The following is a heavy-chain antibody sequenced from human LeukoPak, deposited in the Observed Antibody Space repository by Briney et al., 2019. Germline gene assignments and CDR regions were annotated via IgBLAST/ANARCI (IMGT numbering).Heavy chain of an antibody. J-gene: IGHJ6*02. CDR1: GGTFSSYA. Sequence: ASVKVSCKASGGTFSSYAISWVRQAPGQGLEWTGGIIPIFGTANYAQKFQGRVTITADESTSTAYMELSSLRSEDTAVYYCARGRDYYYGMDVWGQGTTVTVSS. V-gene: IGHV1-69*13. CDR3: ARGRDYYYGMDV. CDR2: IIPIFGTA.